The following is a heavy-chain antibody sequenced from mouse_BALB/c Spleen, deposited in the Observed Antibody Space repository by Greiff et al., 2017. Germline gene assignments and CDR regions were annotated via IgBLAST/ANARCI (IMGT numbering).Heavy chain of an antibody. D-gene: IGHD4-1*01. CDR1: GFSLTSYG. CDR3: AREGVNWDGGFAY. CDR2: IWAGGST. V-gene: IGHV2-9*02. J-gene: IGHJ3*01. Sequence: QVQLQQSGPGLVAPSQSLSITCTVSGFSLTSYGVHWVRQPPGKGLEWLGVIWAGGSTNYNSALMSRLSISKDNSKSQVFLKMNSLQTDDTAMYYCAREGVNWDGGFAYWGQGTLVTVSA.